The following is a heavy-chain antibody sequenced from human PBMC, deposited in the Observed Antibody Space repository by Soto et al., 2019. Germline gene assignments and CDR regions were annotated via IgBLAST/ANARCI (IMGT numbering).Heavy chain of an antibody. J-gene: IGHJ3*02. CDR2: IYYSGST. D-gene: IGHD3-10*01. CDR3: ARMRGSEVAFAI. V-gene: IGHV4-59*01. Sequence: LVPPCHPWTVVGGQISGYGWLWIRQPPGKGLEWIGYIYYSGSTNYNPSLKSRVTISVDTSKNQFSLKLSSVTAADTAVYYCARMRGSEVAFAILGQGTMVTGSS. CDR1: GGQISGYG.